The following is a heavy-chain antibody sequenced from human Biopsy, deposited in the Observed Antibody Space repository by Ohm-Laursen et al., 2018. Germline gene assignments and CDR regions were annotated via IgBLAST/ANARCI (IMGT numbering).Heavy chain of an antibody. V-gene: IGHV1-24*01. CDR1: GYTLTELS. CDR2: FDREERKT. Sequence: AASVKVSCKVSGYTLTELSIHWVRQTGGKGLEWMGGFDREERKTVYAEKFQGRVTMTEDTSTDTVYMEVTSLRSDDTAVYYCATGPYYDTRFYYNVRPFDLWGQGTLVTVSS. J-gene: IGHJ4*02. CDR3: ATGPYYDTRFYYNVRPFDL. D-gene: IGHD3-10*01.